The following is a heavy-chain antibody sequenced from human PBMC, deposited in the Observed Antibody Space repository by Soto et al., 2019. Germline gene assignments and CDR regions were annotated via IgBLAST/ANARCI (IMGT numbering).Heavy chain of an antibody. D-gene: IGHD6-19*01. CDR3: ARDRQSSGWLDAFDI. CDR1: GFTVSSNY. Sequence: EVQQVESGGGLVQPGGSLRLSCAASGFTVSSNYMSWVRQAPGKGLEWVSVIFTGGSTYYADSVKGRFTISRHSSMNTVYLQMDSLRAEDTAVYYCARDRQSSGWLDAFDIWGQGTMVTVSS. CDR2: IFTGGST. J-gene: IGHJ3*02. V-gene: IGHV3-53*04.